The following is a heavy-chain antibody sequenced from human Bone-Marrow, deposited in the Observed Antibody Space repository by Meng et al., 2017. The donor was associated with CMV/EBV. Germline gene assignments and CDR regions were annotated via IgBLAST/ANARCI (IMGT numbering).Heavy chain of an antibody. CDR2: MYSDGNT. J-gene: IGHJ4*02. D-gene: IGHD4-17*01. V-gene: IGHV3-66*02. CDR3: AKDAARVYSTVIHY. CDR1: GVTVSTHY. Sequence: GESLKISCAASGVTVSTHYMSWVRQAPGKGLEWVSVMYSDGNTYYADSVKGRFTISRDNSKSTLYLQMNSLRSEDTAVYYCAKDAARVYSTVIHYWGQGTLVTVSS.